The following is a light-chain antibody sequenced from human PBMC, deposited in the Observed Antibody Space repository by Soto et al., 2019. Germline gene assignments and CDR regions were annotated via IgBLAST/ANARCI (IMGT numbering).Light chain of an antibody. V-gene: IGKV3-15*01. J-gene: IGKJ4*01. Sequence: EIVMTQSPATLSVSPGERATLSCRASQSVSGQLAWYQQKPGQAPRLLIYDASTRATGIPARFSGSGSGTEFTLTISSLQSEDFAVYYCQQYKNWPPLTFCGGTKVEIK. CDR1: QSVSGQ. CDR2: DAS. CDR3: QQYKNWPPLT.